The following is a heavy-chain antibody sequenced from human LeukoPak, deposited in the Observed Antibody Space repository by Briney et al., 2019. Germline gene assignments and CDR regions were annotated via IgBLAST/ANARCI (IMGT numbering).Heavy chain of an antibody. V-gene: IGHV3-30*18. CDR2: ISYDGSNK. D-gene: IGHD1-26*01. Sequence: GGSLRLSCAAPGFTFSSYGMHWVRQAPGKGLEWVAVISYDGSNKYYADSVKGRFTISRDNSKNTLYLQMNSLRAEDTAVYYCAKELTIVGAASGAFDIWGQGTMVTVSS. CDR3: AKELTIVGAASGAFDI. CDR1: GFTFSSYG. J-gene: IGHJ3*02.